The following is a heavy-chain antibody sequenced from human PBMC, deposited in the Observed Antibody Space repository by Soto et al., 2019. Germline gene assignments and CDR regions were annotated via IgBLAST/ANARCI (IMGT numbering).Heavy chain of an antibody. CDR2: MYHSGTT. Sequence: SETLSLTCTVSNYSISSGYYWGWIRQSPGEGLEWIVSMYHSGTTYYNPSLKSRVTISIDTSKNQFSLKLTSVTSADTAVYFCARVAFGPIDYWGQGPLVTVSS. J-gene: IGHJ4*02. D-gene: IGHD3-16*01. CDR1: NYSISSGYY. CDR3: ARVAFGPIDY. V-gene: IGHV4-38-2*02.